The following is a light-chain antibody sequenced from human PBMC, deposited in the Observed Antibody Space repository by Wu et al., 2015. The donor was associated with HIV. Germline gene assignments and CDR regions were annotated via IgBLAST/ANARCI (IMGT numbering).Light chain of an antibody. Sequence: DIQLTQSPSFLSASVGDRVTITCRASQDISSYLAWYQQKPEKAPKLLIYAASTLQSGVPSRFSGSGSGTEFTLTISSLQPEDFATYYCQQLNSYPLTFGGGTKVEI. CDR3: QQLNSYPLT. V-gene: IGKV1-9*01. CDR2: AAS. CDR1: QDISSY. J-gene: IGKJ4*01.